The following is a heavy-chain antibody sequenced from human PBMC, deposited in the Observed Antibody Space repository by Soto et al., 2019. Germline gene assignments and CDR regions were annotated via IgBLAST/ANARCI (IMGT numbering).Heavy chain of an antibody. CDR1: GFTFDDYA. D-gene: IGHD3-3*01. Sequence: EVQLVESGGGLVQPGRSLRLSCAASGFTFDDYAMHWVRQAPGKGLEWVSGISWNSGSIGYADSVKGRFTISRDNAKNSLYLQMKSLRAEDTALYYCAKRDFWSGYPYYFDYWGQGTLVTLSS. CDR2: ISWNSGSI. J-gene: IGHJ4*02. V-gene: IGHV3-9*01. CDR3: AKRDFWSGYPYYFDY.